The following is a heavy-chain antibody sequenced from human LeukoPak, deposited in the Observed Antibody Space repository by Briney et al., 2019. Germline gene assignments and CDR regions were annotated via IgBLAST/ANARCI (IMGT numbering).Heavy chain of an antibody. V-gene: IGHV3-30-3*01. CDR3: ARAPNYYDTSGPQDY. D-gene: IGHD3-22*01. Sequence: GGSLRLSCAASGFTFSSYAMHWVRQAPGKGLEWVAVISYDGSNKYYADSVKGRFTVSRDNSKNTVDLQMNSLTPEDTALYHCARAPNYYDTSGPQDYWGQGTLVTVSS. CDR2: ISYDGSNK. CDR1: GFTFSSYA. J-gene: IGHJ4*02.